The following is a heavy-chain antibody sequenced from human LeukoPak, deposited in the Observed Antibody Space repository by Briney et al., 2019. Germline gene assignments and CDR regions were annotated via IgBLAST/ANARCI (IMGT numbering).Heavy chain of an antibody. J-gene: IGHJ6*03. Sequence: SETLSLTCTVSGGSISSGSYYWSWIRQPAGKGLERIGRIYTSGSTNYNPSLKSRVTISVDTSKNQFSLKLSSVTAADTAVYYCASEPGIAARNYYYYYMDVWGKGTTVTVSS. D-gene: IGHD6-6*01. CDR1: GGSISSGSYY. CDR2: IYTSGST. V-gene: IGHV4-61*02. CDR3: ASEPGIAARNYYYYYMDV.